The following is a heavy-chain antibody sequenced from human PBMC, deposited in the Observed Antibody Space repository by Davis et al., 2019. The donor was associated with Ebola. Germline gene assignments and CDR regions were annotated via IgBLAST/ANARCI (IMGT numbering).Heavy chain of an antibody. Sequence: PGGSLRLSCAASGFTFSSYGMHWVRQAPGKGLEWVAFIRYDGSNKYYADSVKGRFTISRDNSKNTLYLQMNSLRAEDTAVYYCAKGRSWLSSIPGPVDAFDIWGQGTMVTVSS. D-gene: IGHD3-22*01. V-gene: IGHV3-30*02. J-gene: IGHJ3*02. CDR2: IRYDGSNK. CDR3: AKGRSWLSSIPGPVDAFDI. CDR1: GFTFSSYG.